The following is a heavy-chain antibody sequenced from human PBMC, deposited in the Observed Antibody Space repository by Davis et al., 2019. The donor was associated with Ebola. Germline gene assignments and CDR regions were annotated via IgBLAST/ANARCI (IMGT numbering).Heavy chain of an antibody. CDR1: GGSISSGSYY. V-gene: IGHV4-39*01. J-gene: IGHJ6*04. CDR2: INYSGNT. CDR3: ARHPGMDV. Sequence: SETLSLTCSVSGGSISSGSYYWGWIRQPPGKGLEWIGSINYSGNTFYNPSLKSRVTISVDTSKNQFSLRLSTVTAADTAVYYCARHPGMDVWSKGTTVTVSS.